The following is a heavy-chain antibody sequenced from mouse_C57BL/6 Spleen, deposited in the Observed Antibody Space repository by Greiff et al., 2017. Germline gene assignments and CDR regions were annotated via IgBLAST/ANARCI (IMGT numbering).Heavy chain of an antibody. Sequence: QVQLKQPGAELVKPGASVKLSCKASGYTFTSYWMHWVKQRPGQGLEWIGMIHPNSGSTNYNEKFKSKATLTVDKSSSTAYMQLSSLTSEDSAVYYCARRGTTVATAMDYWGQGTSVTVSS. CDR3: ARRGTTVATAMDY. CDR1: GYTFTSYW. D-gene: IGHD1-1*01. CDR2: IHPNSGST. J-gene: IGHJ4*01. V-gene: IGHV1-64*01.